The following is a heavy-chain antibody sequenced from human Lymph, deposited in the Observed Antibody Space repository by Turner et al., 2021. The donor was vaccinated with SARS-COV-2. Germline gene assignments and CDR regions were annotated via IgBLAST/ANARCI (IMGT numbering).Heavy chain of an antibody. CDR3: ARQGWLRGYFDY. CDR2: IYSSGST. D-gene: IGHD5-18*01. V-gene: IGHV4-39*01. Sequence: QVQLQESGPGLVKPSETLSLTCTVSGGSVTSSSYYVGWIRQPPGKGLEWIGNIYSSGSTYYNPSLKSRVTISVDTSKNKFSRKLSAVTAADTAVYYCARQGWLRGYFDYWSQRTLDTVSS. CDR1: GGSVTSSSYY. J-gene: IGHJ4*02.